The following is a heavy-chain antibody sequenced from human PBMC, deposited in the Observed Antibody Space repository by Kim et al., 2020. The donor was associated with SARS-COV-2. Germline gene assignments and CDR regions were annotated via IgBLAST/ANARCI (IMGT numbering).Heavy chain of an antibody. CDR3: ARRGSSYSSSGYVY. Sequence: SETLSLTCAVYGGSFSGYYWSWIRQPPGKGLEWIGEINHSGSTNYNPSLKSRVTISVDTSKNQFSLKLSSVTAADTAVYYCARRGSSYSSSGYVYWGQGTLVTVSS. V-gene: IGHV4-34*01. CDR2: INHSGST. CDR1: GGSFSGYY. D-gene: IGHD6-13*01. J-gene: IGHJ4*02.